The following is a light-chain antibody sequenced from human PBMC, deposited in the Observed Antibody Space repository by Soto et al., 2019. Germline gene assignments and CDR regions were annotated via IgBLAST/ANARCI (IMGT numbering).Light chain of an antibody. J-gene: IGKJ1*01. Sequence: EIQVTQSPSTLSASVGDRATITCRASQNISSWLAWYRQKPGKAPKSLIYDASSMESGVTSRLSGSGSGTEFTLPISNLQPDDSATYYCQHYKAFSPWTFGQGTKVDIK. CDR2: DAS. CDR1: QNISSW. CDR3: QHYKAFSPWT. V-gene: IGKV1-5*01.